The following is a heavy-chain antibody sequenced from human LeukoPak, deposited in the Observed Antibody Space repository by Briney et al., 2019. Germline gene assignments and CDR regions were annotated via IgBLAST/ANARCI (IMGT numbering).Heavy chain of an antibody. CDR1: GGSFSGYY. Sequence: PSETLSLTCAVYGGSFSGYYWGWIRQPPGKGLEWIGEINHSGSTNYNPSLKSRVTISVDTSKNQFSLKLSSVTAADTAVYYCARRYPGIAARPVDYWGQGTLVTVSS. D-gene: IGHD6-6*01. J-gene: IGHJ4*02. V-gene: IGHV4-34*01. CDR2: INHSGST. CDR3: ARRYPGIAARPVDY.